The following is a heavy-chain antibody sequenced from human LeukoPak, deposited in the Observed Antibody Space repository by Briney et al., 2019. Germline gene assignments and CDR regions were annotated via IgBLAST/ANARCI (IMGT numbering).Heavy chain of an antibody. D-gene: IGHD1-26*01. CDR2: ISSSGSTI. J-gene: IGHJ4*02. CDR1: GFTFSDYY. Sequence: GGSLRLSCAASGFTFSDYYMSWIRQAPGKGLEWVSYISSSGSTIYYADSVKGRFTISRDDSKNTLYLNVNSLRGEDTAVYYCAQVPPEVGLNCWGQGTLITVSS. V-gene: IGHV3-11*01. CDR3: AQVPPEVGLNC.